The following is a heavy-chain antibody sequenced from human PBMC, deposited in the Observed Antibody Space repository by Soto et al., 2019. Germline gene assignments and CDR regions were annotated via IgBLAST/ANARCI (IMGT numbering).Heavy chain of an antibody. CDR2: ISSNSVAI. Sequence: VGSLRLSCGASGFIFSKYSMNWVRQAPGKELEWLSYISSNSVAIYYADSVRGRFTIFRDNAKNSLYLQMNSLRDEDTAVYYCAREDIPVPRRFAYSGQGALVIV. CDR3: AREDIPVPRRFAY. J-gene: IGHJ4*02. D-gene: IGHD2-2*02. CDR1: GFIFSKYS. V-gene: IGHV3-48*02.